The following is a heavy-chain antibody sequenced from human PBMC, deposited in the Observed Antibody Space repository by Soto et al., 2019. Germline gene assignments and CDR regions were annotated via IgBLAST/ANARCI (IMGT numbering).Heavy chain of an antibody. D-gene: IGHD7-27*01. J-gene: IGHJ4*02. Sequence: PGGSLRLSCTASGFTFGDYAMHWVRQAPGKGLEWVSLIWYDGTNEYYADSVKGRFTISRDKSKNTIYLQMNSLRAEDTAVYYCARDNWDSYGRGYVDYWGQGTLVTVSS. CDR3: ARDNWDSYGRGYVDY. V-gene: IGHV3-33*01. CDR2: IWYDGTNE. CDR1: GFTFGDYA.